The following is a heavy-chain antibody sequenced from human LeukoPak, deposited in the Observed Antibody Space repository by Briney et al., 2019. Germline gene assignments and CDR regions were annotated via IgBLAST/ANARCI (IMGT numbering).Heavy chain of an antibody. CDR2: INHSGST. D-gene: IGHD2-2*01. Sequence: SETLSLTCAVYGGSFSGYYWSWIRQPPGKGLEWIGEINHSGSTNYNPSLKSRVTISVDTSKNQFSLKLSSVTAADTAVYYCARHGPAANYYYYGMDVWGQGTTVTVSS. J-gene: IGHJ6*02. CDR3: ARHGPAANYYYYGMDV. CDR1: GGSFSGYY. V-gene: IGHV4-34*01.